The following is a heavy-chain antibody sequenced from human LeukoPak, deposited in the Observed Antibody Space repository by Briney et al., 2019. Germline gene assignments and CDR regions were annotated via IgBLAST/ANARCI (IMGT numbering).Heavy chain of an antibody. CDR2: INPNSGGT. V-gene: IGHV1-2*04. J-gene: IGHJ6*02. Sequence: ASVKVSCKASGYTFTGYYMHWVRQAPGQGLEWMGWINPNSGGTNYAQKFQGWVTMTRDTSISTAYMELSRLRSEDTAVYYCARWWDDGSGYSYLYGMDVWGQGTTVTVSS. CDR1: GYTFTGYY. CDR3: ARWWDDGSGYSYLYGMDV. D-gene: IGHD3-22*01.